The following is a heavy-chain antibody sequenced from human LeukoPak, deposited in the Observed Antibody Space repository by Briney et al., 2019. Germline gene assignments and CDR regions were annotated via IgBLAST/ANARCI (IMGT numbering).Heavy chain of an antibody. CDR3: ARGGQRIYS. V-gene: IGHV3-21*01. D-gene: IGHD3-10*01. J-gene: IGHJ4*02. CDR1: GFTFSSYS. Sequence: GGSLRLSCAASGFTFSSYSMNWVRQAPGKGLEWVSFISSSRSYIYYADSVKGRFTISRDNAKNSLYLQMNSLRAEDTAVYYCARGGQRIYSWGQGTLVTVSS. CDR2: ISSSRSYI.